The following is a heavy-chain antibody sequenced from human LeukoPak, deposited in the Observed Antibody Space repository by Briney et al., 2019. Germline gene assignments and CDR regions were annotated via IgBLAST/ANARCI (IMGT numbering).Heavy chain of an antibody. Sequence: SVKVSCKASGGTFSSYAISWVRRAPGQGLEWMGGIIPIFGTANYAQKFQGRVTITADESTSTAYMELSSLRSEDTAVYYCARGSGSGSYFVSDYWGQGALVTVSS. D-gene: IGHD1-26*01. V-gene: IGHV1-69*01. CDR1: GGTFSSYA. J-gene: IGHJ4*02. CDR2: IIPIFGTA. CDR3: ARGSGSGSYFVSDY.